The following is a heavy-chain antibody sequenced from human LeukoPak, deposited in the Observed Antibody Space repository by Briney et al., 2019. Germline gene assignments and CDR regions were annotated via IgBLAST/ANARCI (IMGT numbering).Heavy chain of an antibody. Sequence: GGSLRLSCAASGFTFSSYSMNWVRLPPGKGLEWVSSISSTGTYTYYADSVKGRFTISRDNSKNTLYLQMNSLRAEDTAVYYCARDGSFDIWGQGTMVTVSS. CDR3: ARDGSFDI. CDR1: GFTFSSYS. J-gene: IGHJ3*02. V-gene: IGHV3-21*01. CDR2: ISSTGTYT.